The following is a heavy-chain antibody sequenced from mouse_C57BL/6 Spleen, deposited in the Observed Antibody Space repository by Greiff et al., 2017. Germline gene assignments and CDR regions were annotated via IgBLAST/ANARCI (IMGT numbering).Heavy chain of an antibody. V-gene: IGHV5-16*02. J-gene: IGHJ4*01. Sequence: EVKLVESEGGLVQPGSSMKLSCTASGFTFSDYYMAWVRQVPEKGLEWVANINYDGSSTYYLDSLKSRFIISRDNAKNILYLQMSSLKSEDTATYYCARRDYDRDLGAMDYWGQGTSVTVSS. D-gene: IGHD2-4*01. CDR3: ARRDYDRDLGAMDY. CDR1: GFTFSDYY. CDR2: INYDGSST.